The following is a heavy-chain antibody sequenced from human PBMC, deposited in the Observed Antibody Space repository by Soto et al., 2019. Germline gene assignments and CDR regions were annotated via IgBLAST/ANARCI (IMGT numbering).Heavy chain of an antibody. CDR2: ISSSSSYI. CDR3: ATPGPRWSYYYYGMDV. CDR1: GFTFSSYS. J-gene: IGHJ6*02. D-gene: IGHD2-15*01. Sequence: PGGSLRLSCAASGFTFSSYSMNWVRQAPGKGLEWVSSISSSSSYIYYADSVKGRFTISRDNAKNSLYLQMNSLRAEDTAVYYCATPGPRWSYYYYGMDVWGQGTTVTVSS. V-gene: IGHV3-21*01.